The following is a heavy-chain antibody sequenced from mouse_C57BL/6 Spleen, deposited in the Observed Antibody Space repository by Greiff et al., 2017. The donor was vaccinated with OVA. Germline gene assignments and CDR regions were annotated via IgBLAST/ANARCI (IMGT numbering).Heavy chain of an antibody. CDR3: ARSSYYYGSSSYAMDY. Sequence: VQLQQSGPELVKPGASVKISCKASGYSFTGYYMNWVKQSPEKSLEWIGEINPSTGGTTYNQKFKAKATLTVDKSSSTAYMQLKSLTSEDSAVYYCARSSYYYGSSSYAMDYWGQGTSVTVSS. CDR1: GYSFTGYY. J-gene: IGHJ4*01. CDR2: INPSTGGT. V-gene: IGHV1-42*01. D-gene: IGHD1-1*01.